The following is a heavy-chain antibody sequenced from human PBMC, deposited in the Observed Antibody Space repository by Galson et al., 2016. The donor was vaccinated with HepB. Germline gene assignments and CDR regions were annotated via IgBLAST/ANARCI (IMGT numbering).Heavy chain of an antibody. CDR1: GFTFNSYS. J-gene: IGHJ4*02. CDR2: ISSSSATI. CDR3: ASRGGVDY. Sequence: SLRLSCAASGFTFNSYSMNWVRQAPGKGLEWVSYISSSSATIYYADSVKGRFTISRDNAKNSLYLQMNSLRAEDTVVYYCASRGGVDYWGQGTLVTVSS. V-gene: IGHV3-48*01.